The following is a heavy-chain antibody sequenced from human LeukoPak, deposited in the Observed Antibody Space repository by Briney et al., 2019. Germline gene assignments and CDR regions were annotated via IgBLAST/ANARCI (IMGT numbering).Heavy chain of an antibody. Sequence: SETPSLPCTVSGGSISSSSYYWGWIRQPPGKGLEWIGSIYYSGSTYYNPSLKSRVTISVDTSKNQFSLKLSSVTAADTAVYYCARDLTVSSYDSSGYSENWFDPWGQGTLVTVSS. D-gene: IGHD3-22*01. V-gene: IGHV4-39*07. CDR1: GGSISSSSYY. CDR3: ARDLTVSSYDSSGYSENWFDP. J-gene: IGHJ5*02. CDR2: IYYSGST.